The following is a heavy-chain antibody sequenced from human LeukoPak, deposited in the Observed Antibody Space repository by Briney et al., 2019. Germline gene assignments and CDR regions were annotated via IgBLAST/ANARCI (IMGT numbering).Heavy chain of an antibody. D-gene: IGHD4-23*01. CDR2: IKTDGSST. J-gene: IGHJ4*02. Sequence: QPGGSLILSCAASGFTFSSYWMHWVRHVPGKGLVWVSGIKTDGSSTNYADSVKGRSTISRDNAKNTLYLQMNSLRAEDTAVYYCARGTYGGNFYFDNWGQGTLVTVSS. CDR1: GFTFSSYW. V-gene: IGHV3-74*01. CDR3: ARGTYGGNFYFDN.